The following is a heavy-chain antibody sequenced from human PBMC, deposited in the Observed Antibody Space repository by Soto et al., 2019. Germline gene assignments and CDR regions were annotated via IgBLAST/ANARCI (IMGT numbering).Heavy chain of an antibody. D-gene: IGHD2-15*01. J-gene: IGHJ6*03. CDR2: ISGSGGST. CDR3: AKKKVYSFYYYYMDV. V-gene: IGHV3-23*01. Sequence: GGSLRLSCAASGFTFSSYAMSWVRQAPGKGLEWVSAISGSGGSTYYADSVKGRFTISRDNSKNTLYLQMNSLRAEDTAVYYCAKKKVYSFYYYYMDVWGKGTTVTVSS. CDR1: GFTFSSYA.